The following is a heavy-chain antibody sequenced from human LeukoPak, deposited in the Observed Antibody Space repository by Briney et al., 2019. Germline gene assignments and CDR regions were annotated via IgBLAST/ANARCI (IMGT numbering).Heavy chain of an antibody. J-gene: IGHJ3*02. Sequence: PGGSLRLSCAASGFTVSSNYMSWVRQAPGKGLEWVSVIYSGGSTYYADSVKGRFTISRDNAKNSLYLQMNSLRAEDTALYYCARDGVVVVAAYAFDIWGQGTMVTMSS. CDR1: GFTVSSNY. CDR2: IYSGGST. D-gene: IGHD2-15*01. V-gene: IGHV3-53*01. CDR3: ARDGVVVVAAYAFDI.